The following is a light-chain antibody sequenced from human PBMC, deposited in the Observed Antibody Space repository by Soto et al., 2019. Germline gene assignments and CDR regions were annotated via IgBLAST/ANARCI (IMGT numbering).Light chain of an antibody. CDR1: SSDVGGSNF. Sequence: QSVLTQPASVSDSPGQSITISCTGTSSDVGGSNFVSWYQQHPGKPPKLIIYDVANRPSGVSNRFSGSKSGSTASLITSRLQTGDEADYYCVSYTSSTTYVFGTGTKVTVL. CDR3: VSYTSSTTYV. V-gene: IGLV2-14*03. CDR2: DVA. J-gene: IGLJ1*01.